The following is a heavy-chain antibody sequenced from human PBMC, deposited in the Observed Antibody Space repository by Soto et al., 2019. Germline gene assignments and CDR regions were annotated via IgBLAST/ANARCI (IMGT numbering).Heavy chain of an antibody. J-gene: IGHJ4*02. CDR2: ISAYNGNT. Sequence: GASVKVSCKASGYTFTSYGISWVRQAPGQGLEWMGWISAYNGNTNYAQKLQGRVTMTTDTSTSTAYMELRSLRSDDTAVYYCARARFHVLLWFGELYDWGQGTLVTVSS. CDR1: GYTFTSYG. CDR3: ARARFHVLLWFGELYD. D-gene: IGHD3-10*01. V-gene: IGHV1-18*04.